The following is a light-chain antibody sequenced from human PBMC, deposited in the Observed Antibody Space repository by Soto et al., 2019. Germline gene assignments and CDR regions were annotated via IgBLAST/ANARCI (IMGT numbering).Light chain of an antibody. CDR3: SSYRRGSTYV. V-gene: IGLV2-14*03. J-gene: IGLJ1*01. CDR2: DVT. CDR1: SSDVGGYNY. Sequence: QSVLTQPASVSGSPGQSFTVSCTGTSSDVGGYNYVSWYQQHPGKAPRLLIYDVTNRPSGVSNRFSGSKSGNTAPLTISGLQAEDEADYYCSSYRRGSTYVFGTGTKVTVL.